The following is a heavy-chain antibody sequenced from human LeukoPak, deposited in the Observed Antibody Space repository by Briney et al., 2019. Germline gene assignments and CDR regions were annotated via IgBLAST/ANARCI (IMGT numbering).Heavy chain of an antibody. J-gene: IGHJ4*02. CDR3: AKGSYGNYDY. D-gene: IGHD4-11*01. V-gene: IGHV3-23*01. Sequence: GGSLRLSCAASGFTFSSYAMSWVRQAPGKGLGWVSAISGSGGSTYYADSVKGRFTISRDNSKNTLYLQLNSLRAEDTAVYYCAKGSYGNYDYWGQGTLVTVSS. CDR2: ISGSGGST. CDR1: GFTFSSYA.